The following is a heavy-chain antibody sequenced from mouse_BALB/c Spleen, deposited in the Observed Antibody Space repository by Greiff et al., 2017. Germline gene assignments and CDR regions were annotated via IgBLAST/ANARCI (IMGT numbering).Heavy chain of an antibody. D-gene: IGHD2-14*01. CDR2: IDPENGNT. Sequence: EVQRVESGAELVRPGALVKLSCKASGFNIKDYYMHWVKQRPEQGLEWIGWIDPENGNTIYDPKFQGKASITADTSSNTAYLQLSSLTSEDTAVYYCARNYRYDEFAYWGQGTLVTVSA. CDR1: GFNIKDYY. J-gene: IGHJ3*01. CDR3: ARNYRYDEFAY. V-gene: IGHV14-1*02.